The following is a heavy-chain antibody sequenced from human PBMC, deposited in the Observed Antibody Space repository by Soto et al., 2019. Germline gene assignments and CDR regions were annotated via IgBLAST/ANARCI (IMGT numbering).Heavy chain of an antibody. D-gene: IGHD4-17*01. J-gene: IGHJ4*02. CDR3: ASAVARGTVTTTRTIDS. CDR1: GFTFSSYS. CDR2: ISSSSSYI. Sequence: EVQLVESGGGLVKPGGSLRLSCAASGFTFSSYSMNWVRQAPGKGLEWVSSISSSSSYIYYADSVKGRFTISRDNAKNSLYLQMNSLRAEDTAVYYCASAVARGTVTTTRTIDSWGQGTLVTVSS. V-gene: IGHV3-21*01.